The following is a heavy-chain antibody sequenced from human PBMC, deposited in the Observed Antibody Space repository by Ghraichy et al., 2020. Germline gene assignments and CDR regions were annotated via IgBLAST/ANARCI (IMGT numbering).Heavy chain of an antibody. CDR2: FDPEDGET. D-gene: IGHD6-19*01. J-gene: IGHJ3*02. V-gene: IGHV1-24*01. CDR1: GYTLTELS. Sequence: ASVKVSCKVSGYTLTELSMHWVRQAPGKGLEWMGGFDPEDGETIYAQKFQGRVTMTEDTSTDTAYMELSSLRSEDTAVYYCATVPPSGWSDAFDIWGQGTMVTVSS. CDR3: ATVPPSGWSDAFDI.